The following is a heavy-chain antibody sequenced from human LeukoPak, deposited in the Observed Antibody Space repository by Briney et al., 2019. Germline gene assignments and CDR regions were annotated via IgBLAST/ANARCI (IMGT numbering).Heavy chain of an antibody. J-gene: IGHJ2*01. CDR2: ISDIGSI. CDR3: AREKFVPIPYWYFDL. Sequence: SETLSLTCTVSGGSISSYYWSWIRQPPGKGLEWIAYISDIGSINYNPSLKSRVTMSVDTTKNQFSLRLTSVTAADTAVYYCAREKFVPIPYWYFDLWGRGTLVTVSS. D-gene: IGHD3-10*02. V-gene: IGHV4-59*12. CDR1: GGSISSYY.